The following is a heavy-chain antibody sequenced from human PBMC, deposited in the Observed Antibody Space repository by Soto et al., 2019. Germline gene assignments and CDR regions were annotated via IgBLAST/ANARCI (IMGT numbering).Heavy chain of an antibody. CDR3: ARLYYGDYVNYYYYGMDV. CDR2: IYYSGST. CDR1: GGSISSSSYY. Sequence: PSETLSLTCTVSGGSISSSSYYWGWIRQPPGKGLEWIGSIYYSGSTYYNPSLKSRVTISVDTSKKQFSLKLSSVTAADTAVYYCARLYYGDYVNYYYYGMDVWGQGTTVTVSS. V-gene: IGHV4-39*01. J-gene: IGHJ6*02. D-gene: IGHD4-17*01.